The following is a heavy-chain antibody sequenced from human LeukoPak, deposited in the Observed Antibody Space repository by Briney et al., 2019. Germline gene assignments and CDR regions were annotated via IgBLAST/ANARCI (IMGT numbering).Heavy chain of an antibody. Sequence: GGSLRLSCAASGFTFSSYGMHWVRQAPGKGLEWVAVIWYDGSNKYYADSVKGQFTISRDNSKNTLYLQMNSLRAEDTAGYYCARVLMLDRPNYDAFDIRGQGTMVTVSS. J-gene: IGHJ3*02. CDR1: GFTFSSYG. CDR3: ARVLMLDRPNYDAFDI. CDR2: IWYDGSNK. D-gene: IGHD1-1*01. V-gene: IGHV3-33*01.